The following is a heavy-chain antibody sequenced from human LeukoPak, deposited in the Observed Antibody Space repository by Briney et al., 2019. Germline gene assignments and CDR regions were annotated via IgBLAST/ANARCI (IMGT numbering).Heavy chain of an antibody. V-gene: IGHV4-39*07. D-gene: IGHD6-25*01. CDR1: GGSISSSSYY. CDR3: ARVLAAGPDY. CDR2: IYYSGST. J-gene: IGHJ4*02. Sequence: SETLSLTCTVSGGSISSSSYYWGWIRQPPGKGLEWIGSIYYSGSTYYNPSLKSRVTISVDTSKNQFSLKLSSVTAADTAVYYCARVLAAGPDYWGQGTLVTVSS.